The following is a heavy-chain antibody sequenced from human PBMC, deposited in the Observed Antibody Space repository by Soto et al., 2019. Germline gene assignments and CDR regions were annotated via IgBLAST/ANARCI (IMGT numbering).Heavy chain of an antibody. Sequence: QVQLVQSGAEVKKPGSSVKVSCKASGGTFSSYTISWVRQAPGQGLEWMGRIIPILGIANYAQKFQGRVTITADKSTSTAYMELRSLRSEDTAVYCGERDSRGAFEWLPFNWFDPWGQGTLVTVSS. CDR3: ERDSRGAFEWLPFNWFDP. V-gene: IGHV1-69*08. D-gene: IGHD3-9*01. J-gene: IGHJ5*02. CDR1: GGTFSSYT. CDR2: IIPILGIA.